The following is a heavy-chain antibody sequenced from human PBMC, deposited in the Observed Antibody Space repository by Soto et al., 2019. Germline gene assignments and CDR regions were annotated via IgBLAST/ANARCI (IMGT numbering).Heavy chain of an antibody. CDR2: ISGSGGST. J-gene: IGHJ6*03. D-gene: IGHD3-9*01. CDR3: ARETWYYDILTGYSAEDYYYYMDV. CDR1: GFTFSSYA. V-gene: IGHV3-23*01. Sequence: GGSLRLSCAASGFTFSSYAMSWVRQAPGKGLEWVSAISGSGGSTYYADSVKGRFTISRDNSKNTLYLQMNSLRAEDTAVYYCARETWYYDILTGYSAEDYYYYMDVWGKGTTVTVSS.